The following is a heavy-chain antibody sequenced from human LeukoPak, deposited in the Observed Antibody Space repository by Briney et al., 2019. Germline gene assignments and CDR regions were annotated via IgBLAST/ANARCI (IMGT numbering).Heavy chain of an antibody. V-gene: IGHV1-8*03. CDR1: GYTFTSYD. CDR2: MNPNSGNT. Sequence: ASVKVSCKASGYTFTSYDINWVRQATGQGLEWMGWMNPNSGNTGYAQKFQGRVTITRNTSISTAYMELSSLRSEDTAVYYCARGPNGGGNQGDWFDPWGQGTLVTVSS. CDR3: ARGPNGGGNQGDWFDP. J-gene: IGHJ5*02. D-gene: IGHD4-23*01.